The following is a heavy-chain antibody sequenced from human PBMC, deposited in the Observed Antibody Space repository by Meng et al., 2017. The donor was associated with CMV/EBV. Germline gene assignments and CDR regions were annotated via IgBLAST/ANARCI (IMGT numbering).Heavy chain of an antibody. CDR3: ARVTSRVAGAFDY. CDR2: IYYSGST. CDR1: GGSISSGDYY. J-gene: IGHJ4*02. V-gene: IGHV4-30-4*08. D-gene: IGHD1-14*01. Sequence: QVRPQESRPGLVKPSQTLSLTCTVSGGSISSGDYYWSWIRQPPGKGLEWIGCIYYSGSTYYNPSLKSRVTISVDTSKNQFSLKLSSVTAADTAVYYCARVTSRVAGAFDYWGQGTLVTVSS.